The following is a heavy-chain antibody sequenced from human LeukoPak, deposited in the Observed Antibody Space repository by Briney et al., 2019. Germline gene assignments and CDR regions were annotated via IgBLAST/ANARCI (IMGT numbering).Heavy chain of an antibody. CDR1: GGSISSYY. J-gene: IGHJ5*02. V-gene: IGHV4-4*07. D-gene: IGHD3-10*01. CDR2: IYTSGST. CDR3: ARDDGSGSYSWFDP. Sequence: SETLSLTCTVSGGSISSYYWSWIRQPAGKGLEWIGHIYTSGSTNYNPSLKGRVTMSVDTSKNQFSLNLSSVTAADTAVYYCARDDGSGSYSWFDPWGQGTLVTVSS.